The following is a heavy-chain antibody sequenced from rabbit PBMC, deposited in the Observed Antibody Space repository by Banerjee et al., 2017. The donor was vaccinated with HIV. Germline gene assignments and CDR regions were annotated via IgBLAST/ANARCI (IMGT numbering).Heavy chain of an antibody. CDR1: GFSFSSNYC. D-gene: IGHD4-2*01. CDR3: ARNAGYGVGGYAFDP. J-gene: IGHJ2*01. Sequence: QEQLEESGGGLVKPEGSLTLTCTASGFSFSSNYCINWVRQAPGKGLEWIACIYIGSGSTYYASWAKGRFTISKTSSTTVTLQMTSLTAADTATYFCARNAGYGVGGYAFDPWGQGTLVTVS. CDR2: IYIGSGST. V-gene: IGHV1S45*01.